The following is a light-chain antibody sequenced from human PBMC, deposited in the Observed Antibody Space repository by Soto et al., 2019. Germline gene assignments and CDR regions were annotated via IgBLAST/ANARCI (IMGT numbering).Light chain of an antibody. CDR1: QSVSSN. V-gene: IGKV3-15*01. Sequence: EIGMTHSPATLSVSPGERATLSCRASQSVSSNLAWYQQKPGQARRLIIYGASTRATGIPARFSVSGSGTEFTLTISSLQSEDFAVYYCQQYNNWPPLYTCGQGTKLEIK. CDR2: GAS. J-gene: IGKJ2*01. CDR3: QQYNNWPPLYT.